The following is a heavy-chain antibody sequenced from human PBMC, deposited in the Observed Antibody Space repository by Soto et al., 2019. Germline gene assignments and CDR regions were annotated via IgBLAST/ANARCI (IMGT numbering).Heavy chain of an antibody. CDR1: GFTFSTYG. CDR2: ISASGGTT. Sequence: GGSLRLSCVASGFTFSTYGMNWVRQVPGKGLEWVAGISASGGTTYYAESVKGRFTISRDKSENTLYLQMNSLRSDDTAIYYCAKDLADTYLTEAITLAYWGQGTLVTVSS. V-gene: IGHV3-23*01. J-gene: IGHJ4*02. CDR3: AKDLADTYLTEAITLAY. D-gene: IGHD1-20*01.